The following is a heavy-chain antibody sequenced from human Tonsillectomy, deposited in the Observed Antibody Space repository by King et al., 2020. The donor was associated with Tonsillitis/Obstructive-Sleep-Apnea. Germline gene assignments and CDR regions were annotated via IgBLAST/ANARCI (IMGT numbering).Heavy chain of an antibody. CDR2: IYYSGRT. J-gene: IGHJ4*02. CDR3: ARHVSGSYLYYFDY. D-gene: IGHD1-26*01. CDR1: GGSITSSSFN. Sequence: LQLQESGPGQVKPSETLSLTCTVSGGSITSSSFNWGWIRQPPGKGLEWIGSIYYSGRTYYNPSLKSRGTISVDTSKNQFSLKLNSVTAADTAVYYCARHVSGSYLYYFDYWGQGTLVTVSS. V-gene: IGHV4-39*01.